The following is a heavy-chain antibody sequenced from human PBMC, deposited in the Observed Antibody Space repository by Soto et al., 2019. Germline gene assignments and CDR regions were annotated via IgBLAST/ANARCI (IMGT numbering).Heavy chain of an antibody. Sequence: SETLSLTCTVSGGSVSSGSYYWSWIRQPPGKGLEWIGYIYYSGSTNYNPSLKSRVTMSVDTSKNQFSLKLSSVTAADTAVYYCARATYYYDSSGYLYYFDYWGQGTLVTVSS. CDR3: ARATYYYDSSGYLYYFDY. CDR2: IYYSGST. CDR1: GGSVSSGSYY. V-gene: IGHV4-61*01. J-gene: IGHJ4*02. D-gene: IGHD3-22*01.